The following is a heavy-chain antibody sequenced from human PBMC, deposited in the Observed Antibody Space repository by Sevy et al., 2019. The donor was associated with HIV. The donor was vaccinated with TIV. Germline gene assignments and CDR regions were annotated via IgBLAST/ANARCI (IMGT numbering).Heavy chain of an antibody. D-gene: IGHD4-17*01. V-gene: IGHV3-48*02. CDR2: ISSSSSTM. CDR1: GFTFSSYS. CDR3: ARDNGYGDYFHAFDI. Sequence: GGSLRLSCAASGFTFSSYSMNWVRQAPGKGLEWVSYISSSSSTMYYADSVKGRFTISRDNAKNSLYLQMNSLRDEDTAVYYCARDNGYGDYFHAFDIWGQGTMVTVSS. J-gene: IGHJ3*02.